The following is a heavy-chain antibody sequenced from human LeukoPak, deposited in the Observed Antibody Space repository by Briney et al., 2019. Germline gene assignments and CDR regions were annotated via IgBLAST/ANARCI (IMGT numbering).Heavy chain of an antibody. CDR1: GFTFSSYW. V-gene: IGHV3-7*01. D-gene: IGHD2-21*01. CDR3: ARDPLCGGDCDRGAFGI. CDR2: IKQDGSEK. J-gene: IGHJ3*02. Sequence: GGSLRLSCAASGFTFSSYWMSWVRQAPGKGLEWVANIKQDGSEKYYVDSVKGRFTISRDNAKNSLYLQMNSLRAEDTAVYYCARDPLCGGDCDRGAFGIWGQGTMVTVSS.